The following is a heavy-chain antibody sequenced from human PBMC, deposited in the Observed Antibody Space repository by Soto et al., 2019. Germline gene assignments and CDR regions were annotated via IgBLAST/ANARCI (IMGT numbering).Heavy chain of an antibody. CDR3: ARWRSSWFDAFDI. J-gene: IGHJ3*02. CDR1: GGSISSGCYY. D-gene: IGHD6-13*01. V-gene: IGHV4-31*03. Sequence: QVQLQESGPGLVKPSQTLSLTCTVSGGSISSGCYYWSWIRQHPGKGLEWIGYIYYSGSTYYNPSLKSRVTISVDTSKNQFSLKLSSVTAADTAVYYCARWRSSWFDAFDIWDQGTMVTVSS. CDR2: IYYSGST.